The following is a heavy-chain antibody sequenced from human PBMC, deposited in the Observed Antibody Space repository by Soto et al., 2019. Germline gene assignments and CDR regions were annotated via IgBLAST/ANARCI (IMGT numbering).Heavy chain of an antibody. J-gene: IGHJ6*02. V-gene: IGHV1-46*01. CDR1: GYTFTSYY. CDR2: INPSGGST. CDR3: ARDRGVVVVTAIRNYYYGMDV. D-gene: IGHD2-21*02. Sequence: ASVKVSCKASGYTFTSYYMHWVRQAPGQGLEWMGIINPSGGSTSYAQKFQGRVTMTRDTSTSTVYMELSSLRSEDTAVYYCARDRGVVVVTAIRNYYYGMDVWGQGTTVTVS.